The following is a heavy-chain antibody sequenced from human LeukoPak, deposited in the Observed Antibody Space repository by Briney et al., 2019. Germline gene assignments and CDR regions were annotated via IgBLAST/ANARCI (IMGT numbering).Heavy chain of an antibody. D-gene: IGHD1-7*01. Sequence: GGSLRLSCAASGFTFSSYSMNWVRQAPGKGLEWVSYISSSSSTIYYADSVKGRFTISRDNAKNSLYLQMNSLRAEDTAVYYCARVKGDWNYASAFEIWGQGTMVTVSS. J-gene: IGHJ3*02. CDR3: ARVKGDWNYASAFEI. CDR2: ISSSSSTI. V-gene: IGHV3-48*01. CDR1: GFTFSSYS.